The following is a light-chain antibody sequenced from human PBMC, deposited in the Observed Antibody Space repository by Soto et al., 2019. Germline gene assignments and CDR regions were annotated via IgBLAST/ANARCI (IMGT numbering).Light chain of an antibody. CDR2: DAS. CDR3: QYRGIWPPGAT. V-gene: IGKV3-11*01. CDR1: QSINNY. J-gene: IGKJ4*01. Sequence: EIVLTQSPVTLSWSPGERATLSCRATQSINNYLAWYQQKPGQPPRPLIYDASNRATAIPVRFSGSGSGTDFTLTISSLEPEDSAVYYCQYRGIWPPGATFGGGTKVEIK.